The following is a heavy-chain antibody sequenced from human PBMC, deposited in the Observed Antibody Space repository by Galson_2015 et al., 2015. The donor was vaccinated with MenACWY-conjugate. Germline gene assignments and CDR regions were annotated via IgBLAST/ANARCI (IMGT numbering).Heavy chain of an antibody. J-gene: IGHJ4*02. CDR2: ISSYNGYT. D-gene: IGHD6-13*01. V-gene: IGHV1-18*01. CDR1: GYTFSSYG. Sequence: SVKVSCKASGYTFSSYGFSWVRQAPGQGLEWMGWISSYNGYTNYAQKFQGRVTMTSDTSTSTAYMELRSLTSDDTATYYCARECAAGTWIKYGYCGQGTLVTLSS. CDR3: ARECAAGTWIKYGY.